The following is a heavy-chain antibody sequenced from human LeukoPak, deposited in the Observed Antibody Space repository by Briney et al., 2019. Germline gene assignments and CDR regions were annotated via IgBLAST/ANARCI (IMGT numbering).Heavy chain of an antibody. Sequence: PGRSLRLSCAASGFTFSSYAMHWVRQAPGKGLEYIAAISTNEGSTYYAASVKGRFTISRDNSKNTLYLQMGSLRAEDMAMYYCARGGIGAAGSFDYWGQGTLVTVSS. V-gene: IGHV3-64*02. CDR1: GFTFSSYA. CDR2: ISTNEGST. J-gene: IGHJ4*02. D-gene: IGHD6-13*01. CDR3: ARGGIGAAGSFDY.